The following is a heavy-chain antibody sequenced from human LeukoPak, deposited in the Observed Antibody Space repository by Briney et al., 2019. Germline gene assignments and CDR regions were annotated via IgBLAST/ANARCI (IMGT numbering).Heavy chain of an antibody. J-gene: IGHJ4*02. D-gene: IGHD3-16*02. V-gene: IGHV4-34*01. CDR3: ARHMVTFGGVIAPDY. CDR1: GGSFRGYY. CDR2: INHSGST. Sequence: SETLSLTCAVYGGSFRGYYWSCIRQPPGKGLEWIGEINHSGSTSYNPSLKSRVTISVDTSKNQFSLRLTSVTAADTAVYYCARHMVTFGGVIAPDYWGQGTLVTVSS.